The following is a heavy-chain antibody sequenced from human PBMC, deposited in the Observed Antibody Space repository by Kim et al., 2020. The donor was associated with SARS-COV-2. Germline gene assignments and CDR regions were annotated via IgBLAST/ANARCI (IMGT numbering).Heavy chain of an antibody. Sequence: YADSVRGRFTISRDNSKDTLYLQLNSLPVEDTAIYYCAKARGSAFYYGMDVRGLGTTVSVSS. CDR3: AKARGSAFYYGMDV. D-gene: IGHD3-16*01. V-gene: IGHV3-23*01. J-gene: IGHJ6*02.